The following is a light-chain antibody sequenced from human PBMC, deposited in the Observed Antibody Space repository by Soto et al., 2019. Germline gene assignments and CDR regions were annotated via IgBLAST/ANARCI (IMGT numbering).Light chain of an antibody. V-gene: IGLV2-8*01. CDR3: LSYEDTAHV. CDR2: EVS. Sequence: QSALTQPPSASGSPGQSVTISCAGTSSDVGGYNYVSWYQQYPGKVPKLMIYEVSERPSGVPDRFSGSKSGNTAFLTVSGLQAEDEADYYCLSYEDTAHVFGTGTKLTVL. CDR1: SSDVGGYNY. J-gene: IGLJ1*01.